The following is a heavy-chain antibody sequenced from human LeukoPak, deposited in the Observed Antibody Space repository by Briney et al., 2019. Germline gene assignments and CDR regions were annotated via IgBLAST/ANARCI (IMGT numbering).Heavy chain of an antibody. CDR2: ISWDGDSI. CDR3: AKDNSGDSSGYAFDS. D-gene: IGHD3-22*01. V-gene: IGHV3-43D*03. CDR1: GFTFSSYE. J-gene: IGHJ4*02. Sequence: GGTLRLSCAASGFTFSSYEMNWVRQAPGKGLEWVAHISWDGDSIDYADSVKGRFTISKDDSKESLYLQMNSLRAEDTALYYCAKDNSGDSSGYAFDSWGQGTLVTVSS.